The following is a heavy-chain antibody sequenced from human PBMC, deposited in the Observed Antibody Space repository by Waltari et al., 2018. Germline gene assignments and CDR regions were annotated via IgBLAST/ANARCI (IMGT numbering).Heavy chain of an antibody. CDR1: GDSMSSTYC. D-gene: IGHD2-2*01. CDR3: ARDRGRGLYLDT. J-gene: IGHJ5*02. V-gene: IGHV4-4*02. CDR2: VRGDGRN. Sequence: QLQLQESGPGLVKPSGTLSLTCAVSGDSMSSTYCWSWVRQPPGKGLEWIGQVRGDGRNNYHPSFASRVSMSVDTFNKQFSLRMTSATAADTAVYYCARDRGRGLYLDTWGPGTLVTVSP.